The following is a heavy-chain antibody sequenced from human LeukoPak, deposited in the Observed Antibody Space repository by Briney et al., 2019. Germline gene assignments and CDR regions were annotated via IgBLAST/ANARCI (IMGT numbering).Heavy chain of an antibody. CDR3: ASLDY. V-gene: IGHV3-7*01. CDR1: GFTFSSSW. CDR2: IKQDGSEK. Sequence: AGSLRVSCAASGFTFSSSWRNWVRQAPGKGVEWVANIKQDGSEKYYVDSVKGRFTISRDNAKNSRYLQMNTLRAEDTAVYYCASLDYWGQGTLVTVSS. J-gene: IGHJ4*02.